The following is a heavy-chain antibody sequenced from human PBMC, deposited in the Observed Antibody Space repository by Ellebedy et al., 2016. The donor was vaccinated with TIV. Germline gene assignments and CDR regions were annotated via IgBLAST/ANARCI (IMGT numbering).Heavy chain of an antibody. J-gene: IGHJ4*02. Sequence: GESLKISCAASGFTFRSHEMNWVRQAPGKGLEWVSYITFNGKTTHYADSVRGRFTISRDNAKNSLYLQMNSLRVEDTAVYYCARDVNWALDYWGQGILVTVSS. CDR2: ITFNGKTT. V-gene: IGHV3-48*03. CDR3: ARDVNWALDY. D-gene: IGHD7-27*01. CDR1: GFTFRSHE.